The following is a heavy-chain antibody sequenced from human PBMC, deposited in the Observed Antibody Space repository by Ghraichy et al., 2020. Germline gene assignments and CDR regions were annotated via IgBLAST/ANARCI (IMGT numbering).Heavy chain of an antibody. CDR2: ISSNGGST. Sequence: GGSLRLSCAASGFIFSTYAMHWVRQAPGKGLEYVSAISSNGGSTYYSNSVKGRFTISRDNSKNTLYLQMGSLRAEDMAVYYCAREIAARPHYGMDVWGQGTTVTVSS. V-gene: IGHV3-64*01. CDR1: GFIFSTYA. D-gene: IGHD6-6*01. CDR3: AREIAARPHYGMDV. J-gene: IGHJ6*02.